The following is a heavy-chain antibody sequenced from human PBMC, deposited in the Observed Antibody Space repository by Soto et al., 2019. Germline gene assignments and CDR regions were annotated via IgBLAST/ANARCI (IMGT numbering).Heavy chain of an antibody. CDR2: IYYSGST. D-gene: IGHD2-2*01. V-gene: IGHV4-39*01. J-gene: IGHJ4*02. CDR1: GGSISSSSYY. CDR3: ARLGDCSSTSCHERDFDY. Sequence: SETLSLTCTVSGGSISSSSYYWGWIRQPPGKGLEWIGSIYYSGSTYYNPSLKSRVTISVDTSKNQFSLKLSSVTAADTAVYYCARLGDCSSTSCHERDFDYWGQGTLVTVSS.